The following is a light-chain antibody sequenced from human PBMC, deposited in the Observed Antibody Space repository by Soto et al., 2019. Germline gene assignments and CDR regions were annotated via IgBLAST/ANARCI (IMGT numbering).Light chain of an antibody. CDR2: GAS. CDR3: QQYNNWPFT. J-gene: IGKJ3*01. V-gene: IGKV3-15*01. CDR1: QSISSN. Sequence: EIVMTQSPATLSVSPGERATLSCRASQSISSNLDWYQQKPGQAPRLLIYGASTRATGIPATFSGSASGTEFTLTISSRQSEDFAVYYCQQYNNWPFTVGAGTKVDI.